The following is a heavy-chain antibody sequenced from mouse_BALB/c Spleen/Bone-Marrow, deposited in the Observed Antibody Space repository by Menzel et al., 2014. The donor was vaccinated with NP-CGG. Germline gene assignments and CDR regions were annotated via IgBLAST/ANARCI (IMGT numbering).Heavy chain of an antibody. CDR1: GYTFSNLL. CDR3: ARFRSYTMDF. J-gene: IGHJ4*01. V-gene: IGHV1-9*01. Sequence: VQLQQSGAELMKPGASVKIPCKAIGYTFSNLLIEWMKQRPGHGLEWIGEILPGSDSTKYHEKFKGKATFTADPSTKTVYMQLSSLTSEDSAVYYCARFRSYTMDFWGQGTSVTVSS. CDR2: ILPGSDST.